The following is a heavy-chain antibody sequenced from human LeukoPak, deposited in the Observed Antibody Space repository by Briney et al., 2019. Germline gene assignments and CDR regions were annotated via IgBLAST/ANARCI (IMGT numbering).Heavy chain of an antibody. CDR2: IYYSGST. CDR3: ARHYEGSTLLFNWFDP. V-gene: IGHV4-39*01. Sequence: SETLSLTCTVSGGSISSSSYYWGWIRQPPGKGLEWIGSIYYSGSTYYNPSLKSRVTISVDTSKNQFSLKLSSVTPADTAVYYCARHYEGSTLLFNWFDPWGQGTLVTVSS. D-gene: IGHD3-16*01. J-gene: IGHJ5*02. CDR1: GGSISSSSYY.